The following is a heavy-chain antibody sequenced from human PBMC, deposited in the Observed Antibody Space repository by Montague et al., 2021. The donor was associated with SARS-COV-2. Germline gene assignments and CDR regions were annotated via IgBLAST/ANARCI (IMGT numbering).Heavy chain of an antibody. CDR1: GGSISSGGYY. CDR2: IYYSGST. Sequence: SQTLSLTCTVSGGSISSGGYYWSWIRQHPGKGLEWIGYIYYSGSTYYNPSLKSRVTISVDTSKNQFSLKLSSVTAADTAVYYCAREKRHYCSSTSCYDNYYYYYGMDVWGQGTMVTVSS. CDR3: AREKRHYCSSTSCYDNYYYYYGMDV. D-gene: IGHD2-2*01. J-gene: IGHJ6*02. V-gene: IGHV4-31*03.